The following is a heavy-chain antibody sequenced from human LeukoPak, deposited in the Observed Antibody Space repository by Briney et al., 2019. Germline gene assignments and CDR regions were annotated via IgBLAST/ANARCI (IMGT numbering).Heavy chain of an antibody. CDR3: ARYNYGANLVGDAFDI. Sequence: GESLKISCKGSGYTFNIYWIGWVRQMPGRGLEWMGIIYPGDSQTRYSPSFQGQVTMSADKSTSTAYLRWSSLKASDTAMYYCARYNYGANLVGDAFDIWGQGTMVTVSS. D-gene: IGHD4-23*01. J-gene: IGHJ3*02. V-gene: IGHV5-51*01. CDR1: GYTFNIYW. CDR2: IYPGDSQT.